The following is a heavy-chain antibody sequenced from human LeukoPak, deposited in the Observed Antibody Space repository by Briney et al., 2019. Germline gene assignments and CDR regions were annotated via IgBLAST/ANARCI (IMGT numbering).Heavy chain of an antibody. J-gene: IGHJ6*04. CDR3: ARDRIAAAVSYYYGMDV. D-gene: IGHD6-13*01. Sequence: GASVKVSFKASGYTFTIYGISWVRQAPGQGLEWMGWISAYNGNTNYAQKLQGRVTMTTDTSTSTAYMELRSLRSDDTAVCYCARDRIAAAVSYYYGMDVWGKGTTVTVSS. CDR1: GYTFTIYG. CDR2: ISAYNGNT. V-gene: IGHV1-18*04.